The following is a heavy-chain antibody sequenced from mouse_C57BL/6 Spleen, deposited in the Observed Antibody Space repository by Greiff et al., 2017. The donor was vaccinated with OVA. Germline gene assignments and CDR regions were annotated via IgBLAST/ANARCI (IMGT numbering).Heavy chain of an antibody. V-gene: IGHV1-55*01. Sequence: VQLQQPGAELVKPGASVKMSCKASGYTFTSYWITWVKQRPGQGLEWIGDIYPGSGSTNYNEKFKSTATLTVDTSSSTAYMQLSSLTSENSAVYYCARNYYGSSYAMDYWGQGTSVTVSS. CDR3: ARNYYGSSYAMDY. CDR1: GYTFTSYW. CDR2: IYPGSGST. D-gene: IGHD1-1*01. J-gene: IGHJ4*01.